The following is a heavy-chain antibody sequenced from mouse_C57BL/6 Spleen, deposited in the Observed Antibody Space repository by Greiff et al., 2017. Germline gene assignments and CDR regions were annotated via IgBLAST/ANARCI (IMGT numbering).Heavy chain of an antibody. CDR1: GYAFSSSW. CDR3: ASSFITTVMGYHY. D-gene: IGHD1-1*01. J-gene: IGHJ4*01. CDR2: IYPGDGDT. Sequence: VQVVESGPELVKPGASVKISCKASGYAFSSSWMNWVKQRPGKGLEWIGRIYPGDGDTNYNGKFKGKATLTADKSSSTAYMQLSSLTSEDSAVYFCASSFITTVMGYHYWGQGTSVTVSS. V-gene: IGHV1-82*01.